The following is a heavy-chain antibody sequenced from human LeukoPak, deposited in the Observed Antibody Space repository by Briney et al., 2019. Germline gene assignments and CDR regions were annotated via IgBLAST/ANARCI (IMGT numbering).Heavy chain of an antibody. V-gene: IGHV4-39*02. CDR1: GGSISSSSYY. Sequence: PSETLSLTCTVSGGSISSSSYYWGWIRQPPGKGLEWIGSIYYSGSTYYNPSLKSRVTISVDTSKNQFSLKLSSVTAADTAVYYCARDGSGSYYGYYFDYWGQGTLVTVSS. D-gene: IGHD3-10*01. CDR2: IYYSGST. J-gene: IGHJ4*02. CDR3: ARDGSGSYYGYYFDY.